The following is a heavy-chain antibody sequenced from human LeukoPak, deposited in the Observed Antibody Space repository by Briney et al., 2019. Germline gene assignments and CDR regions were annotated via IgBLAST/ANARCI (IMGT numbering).Heavy chain of an antibody. CDR3: TRGAFNAFDI. J-gene: IGHJ3*02. CDR1: GFTFGANA. V-gene: IGHV3-49*04. CDR2: IRSKAYGGTT. Sequence: GRSRRPSCTAAGFTFGANAMSWVRQAPGKGREWVGFIRSKAYGGTTEYAASVKGRFTISRDDSKSIAYLQMNSLKTEDTAVYYCTRGAFNAFDIWGQGTMVTVSS.